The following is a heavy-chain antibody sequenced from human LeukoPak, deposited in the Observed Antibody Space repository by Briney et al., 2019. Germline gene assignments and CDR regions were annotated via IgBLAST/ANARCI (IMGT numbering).Heavy chain of an antibody. V-gene: IGHV3-66*01. CDR3: ASVYCSGGSCYYYYGMDV. J-gene: IGHJ6*02. CDR1: GFTVSSNY. Sequence: GGSLRLSCAASGFTVSSNYMSWVRQAPGKGLEWVSVIYSGGSTYYADSVKGRFTISRDNSKNTLYLQMNSLRAEDTAVYYCASVYCSGGSCYYYYGMDVWGQGTTVTVSS. CDR2: IYSGGST. D-gene: IGHD2-15*01.